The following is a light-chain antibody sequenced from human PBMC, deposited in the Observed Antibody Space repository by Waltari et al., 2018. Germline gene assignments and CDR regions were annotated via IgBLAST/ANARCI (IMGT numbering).Light chain of an antibody. CDR3: QHYVRLPAT. Sequence: EIVLTQSPGTLSSSPGERATLSCWASQSVGKYLAWYQQKPGQAPRLLIYHTSNRATGIPDRFSGSGSGTDFSLTISRLEPEDFAVYYCQHYVRLPATFGQGTKVEIK. V-gene: IGKV3-20*01. CDR2: HTS. J-gene: IGKJ1*01. CDR1: QSVGKY.